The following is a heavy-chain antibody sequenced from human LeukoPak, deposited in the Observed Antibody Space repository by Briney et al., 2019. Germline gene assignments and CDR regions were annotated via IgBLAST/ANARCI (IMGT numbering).Heavy chain of an antibody. J-gene: IGHJ4*02. V-gene: IGHV4-34*01. CDR2: INHSGST. CDR1: GGSFSGYY. D-gene: IGHD6-19*01. Sequence: PSETLSLTCAVYGGSFSGYYWSWIRHPPGKGLEWIGEINHSGSTNYNPSLKSRVTISVDTSKNQFSLKLSSVTAADTAVYYCARIREQWLAPGGYDYWGQGTLVTVSS. CDR3: ARIREQWLAPGGYDY.